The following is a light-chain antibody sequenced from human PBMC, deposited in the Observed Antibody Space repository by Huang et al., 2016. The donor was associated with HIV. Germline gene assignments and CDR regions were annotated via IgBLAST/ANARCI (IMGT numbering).Light chain of an antibody. J-gene: IGKJ1*01. CDR2: WAS. CDR1: QSVYSSSTSKDY. CDR3: QQYYSSPQT. V-gene: IGKV4-1*01. Sequence: DIIMTQSPDSLAVSLGERATRNCRSSQSVYSSSTSKDYMAWFQQKPGQPPRLLLFWASTRDAGVTDRFTGSGSGTHFTRTIASLEAEDAAIYYCQQYYSSPQTFGQGTRVEVK.